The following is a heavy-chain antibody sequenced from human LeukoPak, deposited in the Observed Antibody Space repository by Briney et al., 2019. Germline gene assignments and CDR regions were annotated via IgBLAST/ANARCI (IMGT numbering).Heavy chain of an antibody. J-gene: IGHJ4*02. V-gene: IGHV4-39*01. CDR2: IYYSGST. CDR3: ARRDIVAYFDY. CDR1: GGSISSSSYY. D-gene: IGHD5-12*01. Sequence: SETLSLTCTVSGGSISSSSYYWGWIRQPPGKGLEWIGSIYYSGSTYYNPSLKSRVTISVDTSKNQFSLKLSSVTAADTAVYYCARRDIVAYFDYWGQGTLVTVSS.